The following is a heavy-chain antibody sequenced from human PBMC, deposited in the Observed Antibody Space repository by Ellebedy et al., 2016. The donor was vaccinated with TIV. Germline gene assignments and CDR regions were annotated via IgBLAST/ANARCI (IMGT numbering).Heavy chain of an antibody. CDR1: GGIFSSHG. CDR3: ARVGFYSSSWQYYFDS. V-gene: IGHV1-69*13. CDR2: IIPIFGTA. J-gene: IGHJ4*02. Sequence: ASVKVSCKASGGIFSSHGIRWVRQAPGQGLEWMGGIIPIFGTANYAQKFQGRLTIIADESTSTAYMELSSLRSEDTAVYYCARVGFYSSSWQYYFDSWGQGTLVTVSS. D-gene: IGHD6-13*01.